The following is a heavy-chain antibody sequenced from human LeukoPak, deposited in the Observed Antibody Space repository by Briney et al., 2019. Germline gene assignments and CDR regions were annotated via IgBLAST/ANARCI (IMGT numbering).Heavy chain of an antibody. V-gene: IGHV3-9*01. D-gene: IGHD3-10*01. J-gene: IGHJ3*02. Sequence: GGSLRLSCAASGFTFDDYAMHWVRQAPGKGLEWVSGISWNSGSIGYADSVKGRFTISRDNAKNSLYLQMNSLRAEDTALYYCAIDHGWFGVSDAFDIWGQGTMVTVSS. CDR3: AIDHGWFGVSDAFDI. CDR1: GFTFDDYA. CDR2: ISWNSGSI.